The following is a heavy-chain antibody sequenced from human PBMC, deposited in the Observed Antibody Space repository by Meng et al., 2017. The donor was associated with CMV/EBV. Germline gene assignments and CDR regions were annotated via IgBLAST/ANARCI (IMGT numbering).Heavy chain of an antibody. V-gene: IGHV3-30*02. CDR3: AKADCSSTSCYTDYYYYYGMDV. CDR1: GFTFSSYG. Sequence: GGSLRLSCAASGFTFSSYGMHWVRQAPGKGLEWVAFIRYDGSNKYYADSVKGRFTISRDNSKNTLYLQMNSLRAGDTAVYYCAKADCSSTSCYTDYYYYYGMDVWGQGTTVTVSS. J-gene: IGHJ6*02. CDR2: IRYDGSNK. D-gene: IGHD2-2*02.